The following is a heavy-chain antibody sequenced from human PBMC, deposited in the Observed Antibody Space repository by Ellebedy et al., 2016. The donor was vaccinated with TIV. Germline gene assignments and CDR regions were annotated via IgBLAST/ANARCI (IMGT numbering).Heavy chain of an antibody. D-gene: IGHD6-6*01. CDR3: ARIYSSSSRHIDY. CDR1: GFTVSSNY. CDR2: IYSGGST. V-gene: IGHV3-53*01. J-gene: IGHJ4*02. Sequence: GESLKISXAASGFTVSSNYMTWVRQAPGKGLEWVSVIYSGGSTYNADSVKGRFTISRDNSKNTLYLQMNSLRAEDTAVYYCARIYSSSSRHIDYWGQGTLVTVSS.